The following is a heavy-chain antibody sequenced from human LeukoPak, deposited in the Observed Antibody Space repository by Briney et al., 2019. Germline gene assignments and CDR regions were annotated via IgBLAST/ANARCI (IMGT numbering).Heavy chain of an antibody. CDR3: ARGSGSPYFDY. V-gene: IGHV3-66*01. Sequence: GGSLRLSCAASGFTFSSYAMSWVRQAPGKGLEWVSVIYSGGSTYYADSVKGRFTISRDNSKNTLYLQMNSLRAEDTAVYYCARGSGSPYFDYWGQGTLVTVSS. J-gene: IGHJ4*02. CDR2: IYSGGST. CDR1: GFTFSSYA. D-gene: IGHD3-10*01.